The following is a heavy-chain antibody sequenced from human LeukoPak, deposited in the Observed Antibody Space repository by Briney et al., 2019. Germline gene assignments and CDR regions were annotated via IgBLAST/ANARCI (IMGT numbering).Heavy chain of an antibody. D-gene: IGHD3-22*01. CDR3: ARPLRGTIVD. J-gene: IGHJ4*02. CDR2: IYYSGST. CDR1: GGSISSSSYY. V-gene: IGHV4-39*01. Sequence: SETLSLTCTVSGGSISSSSYYWGWIRQPPGKGLEWIGSIYYSGSTYYNPSLKSRVTISVDTSKNQFSLKLSSVTAADTAVYYCARPLRGTIVDWGQGTLVTVSS.